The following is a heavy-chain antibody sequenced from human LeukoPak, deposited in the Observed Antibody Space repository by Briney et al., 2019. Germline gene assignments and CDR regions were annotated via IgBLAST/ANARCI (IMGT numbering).Heavy chain of an antibody. D-gene: IGHD6-19*01. J-gene: IGHJ6*02. CDR1: GFTFSTYW. Sequence: GGSLRLSCAASGFTFSTYWMHWVRQAPGKGLEWVAVIWYDGSNKYYADSVKGRFTISRDNSKNTLYLQMNSLRAEDTAVYYCARVIGSSGWYGYYYYGMDVWGQGTTVTVFS. CDR2: IWYDGSNK. CDR3: ARVIGSSGWYGYYYYGMDV. V-gene: IGHV3-33*08.